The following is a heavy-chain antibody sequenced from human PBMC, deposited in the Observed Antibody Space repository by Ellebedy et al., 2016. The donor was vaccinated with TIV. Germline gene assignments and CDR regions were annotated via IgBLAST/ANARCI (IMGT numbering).Heavy chain of an antibody. CDR3: ASRSGSYPPKIDY. CDR1: GFTFSGYW. V-gene: IGHV3-23*01. J-gene: IGHJ4*02. D-gene: IGHD3-10*01. CDR2: ISASDDRT. Sequence: GGSLRLXXAASGFTFSGYWMTWVRQAPGKGLEWVSVISASDDRTYYADSVKGRFTISRDNSKNTLFLQMSSLRAEDTAVYYCASRSGSYPPKIDYWGQGTLVTVSS.